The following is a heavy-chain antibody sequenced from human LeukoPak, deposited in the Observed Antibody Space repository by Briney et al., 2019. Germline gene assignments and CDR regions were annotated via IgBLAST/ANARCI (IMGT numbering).Heavy chain of an antibody. CDR2: XXXEXGET. CDR1: GXTLTELS. V-gene: IGHV1-24*01. Sequence: GXTLTELSMHWVRQAPGKGLEWMGGXXXEXGETIYAQKFQGRVTVTEDTSTDTAYMELSSLRSEDTAVYYCATAPLKYCSGGSCADYFDYWGQGTLVTVSS. CDR3: ATAPLKYCSGGSCADYFDY. D-gene: IGHD2-15*01. J-gene: IGHJ4*02.